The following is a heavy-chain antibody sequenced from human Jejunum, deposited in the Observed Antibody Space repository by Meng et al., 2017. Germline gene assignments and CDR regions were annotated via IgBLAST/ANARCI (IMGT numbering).Heavy chain of an antibody. V-gene: IGHV3-74*01. Sequence: ESLKISCAASGFTFSSYWMHWVRQAPEKGLVWVSRIKSDGSGTNYADFVKGRFTISRDNAKNMLYLQMNSLRAEDTAVYYCARGRYASVGFDYWGQGTLVTVSS. CDR2: IKSDGSGT. J-gene: IGHJ4*02. CDR1: GFTFSSYW. D-gene: IGHD2-2*01. CDR3: ARGRYASVGFDY.